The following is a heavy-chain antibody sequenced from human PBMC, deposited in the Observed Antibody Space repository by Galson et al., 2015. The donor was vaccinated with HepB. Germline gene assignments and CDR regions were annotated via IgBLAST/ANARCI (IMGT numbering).Heavy chain of an antibody. CDR2: ISPYNRNT. J-gene: IGHJ5*02. CDR1: GYTFSTYS. V-gene: IGHV1-18*01. CDR3: ARGALVVVVGATQNNWFDP. D-gene: IGHD2-15*01. Sequence: SVKVSCKASGYTFSTYSITWVRQAPGQGLEWMGWISPYNRNTDYARKFQGRVTMTTDISTSTDYMELRSLRSDDTAVYYCARGALVVVVGATQNNWFDPWGQGTLVTVSS.